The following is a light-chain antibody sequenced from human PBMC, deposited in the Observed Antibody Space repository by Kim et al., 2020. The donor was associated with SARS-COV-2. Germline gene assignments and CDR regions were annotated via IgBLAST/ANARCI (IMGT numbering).Light chain of an antibody. V-gene: IGKV3-20*01. CDR2: GAS. CDR3: QQYGSPLT. Sequence: LPPGERATLSGRASQSVSSSYLAWYQQKPGQAPRLLIYGASSRATGIPDRFSGSGSGTDFTLTISRLEPEDFAVYYCQQYGSPLTFGGGTKVDIK. J-gene: IGKJ4*01. CDR1: QSVSSSY.